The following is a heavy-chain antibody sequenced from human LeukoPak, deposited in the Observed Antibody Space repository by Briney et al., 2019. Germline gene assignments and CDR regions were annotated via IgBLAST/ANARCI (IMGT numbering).Heavy chain of an antibody. CDR2: IYYSGST. Sequence: SETLSLTCTVSGGSISSYYWSWIRQPPGKGLGWIGYIYYSGSTNYNPSLKSRVTISVDTSKNQFSLKLSAVTAADTAVYYCARLPYYYGMDVWGQGTTVTVSS. CDR3: ARLPYYYGMDV. V-gene: IGHV4-59*08. CDR1: GGSISSYY. J-gene: IGHJ6*02.